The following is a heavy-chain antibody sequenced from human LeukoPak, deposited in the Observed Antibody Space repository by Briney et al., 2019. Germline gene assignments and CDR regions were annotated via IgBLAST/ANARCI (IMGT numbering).Heavy chain of an antibody. CDR1: GFTFSSYG. V-gene: IGHV3-30*18. CDR3: AKDRDLLLWFGELFYMANDY. Sequence: GGSLRLSCAASGFTFSSYGMHWVRQAPGKGLEWVAVISYDGSNKYYADSVKGRFTISRDNSKNTLYLQMNSLRAEDTAVYYCAKDRDLLLWFGELFYMANDYWGQGTLVTVSS. J-gene: IGHJ4*02. CDR2: ISYDGSNK. D-gene: IGHD3-10*01.